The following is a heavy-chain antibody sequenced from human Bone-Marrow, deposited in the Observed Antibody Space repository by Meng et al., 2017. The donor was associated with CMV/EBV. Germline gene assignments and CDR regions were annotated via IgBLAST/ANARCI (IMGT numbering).Heavy chain of an antibody. CDR2: ISFSGSTI. D-gene: IGHD5-12*01. V-gene: IGHV3-11*01. Sequence: SGFNFSDYYMNWIRQAPGKGLEWVSHISFSGSTIYYAESVKGRFTISRDNAKNSLFLQMNSLRAEDTAVYYCARDLGRKSGYDASDYWGQGTLVTVSS. CDR3: ARDLGRKSGYDASDY. CDR1: GFNFSDYY. J-gene: IGHJ4*02.